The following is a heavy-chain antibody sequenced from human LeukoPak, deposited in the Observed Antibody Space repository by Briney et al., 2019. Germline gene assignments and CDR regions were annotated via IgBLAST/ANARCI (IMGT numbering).Heavy chain of an antibody. Sequence: GESLKISCKGSGYSFTSYWIAWVRQMPGKGLEWMGIIYPGDSDTRYSPSFQGQVTISADKSINSAYLQWSSLQASDTAMYYCARQEVYSTYYYGMDVWGQGTTVTVSS. J-gene: IGHJ6*02. D-gene: IGHD4-11*01. V-gene: IGHV5-51*01. CDR3: ARQEVYSTYYYGMDV. CDR1: GYSFTSYW. CDR2: IYPGDSDT.